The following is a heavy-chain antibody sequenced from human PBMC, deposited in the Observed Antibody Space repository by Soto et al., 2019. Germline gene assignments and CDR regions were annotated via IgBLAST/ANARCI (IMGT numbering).Heavy chain of an antibody. CDR3: ARANYDILTGYSLPMDV. V-gene: IGHV4-59*01. CDR2: IYYSGST. Sequence: PSETLSLTCPVSGGSISSYYWSWIRQPPGKGLEWIGYIYYSGSTNYNPSLKSRVTISVDTSKNQFSLKLSSVTAADTAVYYCARANYDILTGYSLPMDVWGQGTTVTVSS. D-gene: IGHD3-9*01. J-gene: IGHJ6*02. CDR1: GGSISSYY.